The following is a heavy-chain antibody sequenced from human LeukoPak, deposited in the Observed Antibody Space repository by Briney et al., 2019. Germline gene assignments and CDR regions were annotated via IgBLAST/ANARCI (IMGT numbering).Heavy chain of an antibody. CDR1: GFTFSSHA. CDR3: GTAMVRGVIGGDAFDI. CDR2: INPSGGST. Sequence: GGSLRLSCAASGFTFSSHAMHWVRQAPGQGLEWMGIINPSGGSTSYAQKFQGRVTMTRDTSTSTVYMELSSLRSEDTAVYYCGTAMVRGVIGGDAFDIWGQGTMVTVSS. J-gene: IGHJ3*02. V-gene: IGHV1-46*01. D-gene: IGHD3-10*01.